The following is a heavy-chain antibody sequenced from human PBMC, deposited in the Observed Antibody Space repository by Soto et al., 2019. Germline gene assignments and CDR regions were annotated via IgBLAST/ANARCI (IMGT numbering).Heavy chain of an antibody. D-gene: IGHD3-10*01. J-gene: IGHJ5*02. V-gene: IGHV4-30-4*01. CDR2: IFYSGTT. Sequence: PXETLSLTCTVSGDYISSGNHYWSWIRQPPGKGLEWIGYIFYSGTTYYNPSLKSRLTMSVDTSKNQFSLELRSVTAADTAIYHCARTDYGTAYFDPWGQGSLVTVSS. CDR3: ARTDYGTAYFDP. CDR1: GDYISSGNHY.